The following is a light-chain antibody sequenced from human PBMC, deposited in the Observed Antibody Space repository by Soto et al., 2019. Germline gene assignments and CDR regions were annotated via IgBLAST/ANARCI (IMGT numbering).Light chain of an antibody. J-gene: IGKJ1*01. CDR3: QQYYTTPTWP. Sequence: DIQMTQSPSSLSASVGDRVTIACRASQSIITHLNWYQQRPGKAPKLLIYAASTLQGGVPLRFSGSGSGTDFTLTITSLQPEDFATYYCQQYYTTPTWPFGPGTAVEI. CDR2: AAS. V-gene: IGKV1-39*01. CDR1: QSIITH.